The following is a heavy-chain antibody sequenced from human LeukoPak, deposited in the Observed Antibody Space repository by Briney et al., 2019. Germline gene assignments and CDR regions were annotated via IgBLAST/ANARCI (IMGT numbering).Heavy chain of an antibody. CDR3: ARLGGLGYYYMDV. D-gene: IGHD2-15*01. V-gene: IGHV4-4*09. Sequence: SETLSLTRTVSGGSISSYYCSSIRQPPGKGLEWIGYIYTSGSTNYNPSLKSRVTISVDTSKNQFSLKLSSVTAADTAVYYCARLGGLGYYYMDVWGKGTTVTVSS. CDR1: GGSISSYY. CDR2: IYTSGST. J-gene: IGHJ6*03.